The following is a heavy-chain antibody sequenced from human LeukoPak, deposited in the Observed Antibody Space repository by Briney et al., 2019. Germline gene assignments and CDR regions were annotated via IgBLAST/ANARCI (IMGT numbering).Heavy chain of an antibody. V-gene: IGHV4-59*08. Sequence: SETLSLTSTVSGGSISSYYWSWIRQPPGKGLEWIGDIYYSGSTNYNPSLKNRVTISVDTSKNQFSLRLSSVTAADTAVYYSARLASGSYGPLTPFDYWGQGTLVTVSS. CDR3: ARLASGSYGPLTPFDY. CDR2: IYYSGST. D-gene: IGHD1-26*01. CDR1: GGSISSYY. J-gene: IGHJ4*02.